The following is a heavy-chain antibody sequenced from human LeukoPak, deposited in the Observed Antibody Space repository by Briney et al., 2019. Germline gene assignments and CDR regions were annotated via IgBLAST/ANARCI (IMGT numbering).Heavy chain of an antibody. Sequence: GGSLRLSCAASGFTFSSYSMNWVRQAPGKGLEWVSSISSSSSYIYYADSVKGRFSISRDNAKNSLYLQMNSLRDEDTAVYFCARLYCGSTSCYADDYWGQGTLVTVSS. CDR2: ISSSSSYI. CDR3: ARLYCGSTSCYADDY. CDR1: GFTFSSYS. D-gene: IGHD2-2*01. J-gene: IGHJ4*02. V-gene: IGHV3-21*01.